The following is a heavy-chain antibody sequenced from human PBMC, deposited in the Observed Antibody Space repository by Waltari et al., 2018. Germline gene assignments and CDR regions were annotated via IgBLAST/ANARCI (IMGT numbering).Heavy chain of an antibody. D-gene: IGHD2-8*01. J-gene: IGHJ2*01. CDR1: GFSFSNHG. CDR2: ISSSGSST. Sequence: EVQLLESGGGLIQHGGSLRPSCAASGFSFSNHGMSWVRQAPGKGPEWVSSISSSGSSTFYADSVKGRFTISRDNSKNMMYLQMNSLGAEDAAVYYCAKIAQMGRWYFALWGRGTLVTVSS. CDR3: AKIAQMGRWYFAL. V-gene: IGHV3-23*01.